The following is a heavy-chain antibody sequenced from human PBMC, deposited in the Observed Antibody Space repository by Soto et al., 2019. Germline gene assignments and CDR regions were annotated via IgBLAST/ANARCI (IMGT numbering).Heavy chain of an antibody. CDR3: ARVTVTTIYWYFDL. D-gene: IGHD4-17*01. V-gene: IGHV4-30-4*01. J-gene: IGHJ2*01. CDR2: IYYSGST. CDR1: GGSISSGDYY. Sequence: QVQLQESGPGLVKPSQTLSLTCTVSGGSISSGDYYWSWIRQPPGKGLEWSGYIYYSGSTYYNPSLKSRVTLSVDTSKNQFSLKPSSVTAADTAVYYCARVTVTTIYWYFDLWGRGTLVTVSS.